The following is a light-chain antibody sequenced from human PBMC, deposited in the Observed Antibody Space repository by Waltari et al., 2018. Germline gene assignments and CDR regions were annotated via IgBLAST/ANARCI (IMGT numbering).Light chain of an antibody. V-gene: IGKV1-33*01. CDR2: DAS. CDR1: QDISNY. Sequence: DIQLPQSPSSLSASVGDRVTITCQASQDISNYLNWYQQKAGNAPKLLIYDASNLETGVPSRFSGGGSGTHFTFTISSLQPEDIATYYCQHYDNLPPPSYTFGQGTKLEIK. CDR3: QHYDNLPPPSYT. J-gene: IGKJ2*01.